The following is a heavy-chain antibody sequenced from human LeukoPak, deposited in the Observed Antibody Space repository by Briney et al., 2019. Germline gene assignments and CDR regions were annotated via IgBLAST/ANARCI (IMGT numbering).Heavy chain of an antibody. Sequence: GASVKVSCKASGYTFTGYYMHWVRQAPGQGLEWMGWINPNSGGTNYAQKFQGRVTMTRDTSISTAYMELSRLRSDDTAVYYCARGRGYCTNCVCPKHFDYWGQGTLVTVSS. CDR3: ARGRGYCTNCVCPKHFDY. CDR2: INPNSGGT. V-gene: IGHV1-2*02. CDR1: GYTFTGYY. D-gene: IGHD2-8*01. J-gene: IGHJ4*02.